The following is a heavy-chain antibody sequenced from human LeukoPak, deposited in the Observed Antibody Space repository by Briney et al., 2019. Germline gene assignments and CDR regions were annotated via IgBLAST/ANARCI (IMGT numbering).Heavy chain of an antibody. CDR2: IYYSGST. D-gene: IGHD3-16*01. J-gene: IGHJ5*02. CDR1: GGSITCSSYY. CDR3: ARLMSPGWFDP. Sequence: RTSETLSLTCTVSGGSITCSSYYWGWIRQPPGKGLEWIGTIYYSGSTYYYPSLKSRITISVDTSKNQFSLNLSSVTAADTAVYYCARLMSPGWFDPWGQGTLVTVSS. V-gene: IGHV4-39*01.